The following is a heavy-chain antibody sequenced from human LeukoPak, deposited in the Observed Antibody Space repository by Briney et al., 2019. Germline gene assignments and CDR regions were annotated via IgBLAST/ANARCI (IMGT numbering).Heavy chain of an antibody. CDR2: ISGSGGST. D-gene: IGHD3-3*01. CDR3: AKVKTYYDFWSGYLD. Sequence: PGRSLRLSCAASGFTFSSYAMSWVRQAPGKGLEWVSAISGSGGSTYYADSVKGRFTISRDNSKNTLYLQMNSLRAEDTAVYYCAKVKTYYDFWSGYLDWGQGTLVTVSS. J-gene: IGHJ4*02. V-gene: IGHV3-23*01. CDR1: GFTFSSYA.